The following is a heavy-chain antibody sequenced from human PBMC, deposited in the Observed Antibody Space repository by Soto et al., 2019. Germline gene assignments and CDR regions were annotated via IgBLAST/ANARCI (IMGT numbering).Heavy chain of an antibody. CDR1: GFSFGNYW. CDR3: ARDVGPVTIFGEALSGYFDF. D-gene: IGHD3-3*01. V-gene: IGHV3-7*03. CDR2: IKEDGSER. Sequence: VGSLRLSCAVSGFSFGNYWMSWVRQAPGKGLEWLASIKEDGSERYYLDSVKGRFTISRDNAKDSLSLQMNSLRGEDTAFYYCARDVGPVTIFGEALSGYFDFWGQGTLVTVSS. J-gene: IGHJ4*02.